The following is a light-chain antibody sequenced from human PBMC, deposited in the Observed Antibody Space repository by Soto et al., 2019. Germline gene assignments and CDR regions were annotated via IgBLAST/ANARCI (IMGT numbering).Light chain of an antibody. Sequence: DIVITQAPAFLAVSVGERSTINCKSSQSVLYSSNNKNYLAWYQQKPGQPPKLLIYWASTRESGVPDRFSGSGSGTDFTLTISSLQAEDVAVYYCQQYYRTPPTFGQGTKVDIK. J-gene: IGKJ1*01. CDR1: QSVLYSSNNKNY. CDR2: WAS. V-gene: IGKV4-1*01. CDR3: QQYYRTPPT.